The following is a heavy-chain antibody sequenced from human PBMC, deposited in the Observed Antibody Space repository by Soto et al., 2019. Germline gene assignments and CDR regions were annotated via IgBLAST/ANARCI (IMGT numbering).Heavy chain of an antibody. V-gene: IGHV3-23*01. CDR2: ISGSGGST. Sequence: TASGFTFSSYAMSWVRQAPGKGLEWVSAISGSGGSTYYADSVKGRFTISRDNSKNTLYLQMNSLRAEDTAVYYSAKRLGPPSYFDLWGRGTLVTVSS. D-gene: IGHD6-19*01. J-gene: IGHJ2*01. CDR3: AKRLGPPSYFDL. CDR1: GFTFSSYA.